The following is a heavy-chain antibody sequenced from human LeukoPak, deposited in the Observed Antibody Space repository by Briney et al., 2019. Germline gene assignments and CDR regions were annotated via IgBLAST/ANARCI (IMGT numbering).Heavy chain of an antibody. Sequence: GGSLRLSCAASGLTFSSYAMNWVRQAPGKGLEWVSSISGSGGSTYYADSVKGRFTISRDNSKNTLYLQMNSLRVEDTAVYYCAKGSSGWAPDYWGQGTLVTVSS. CDR3: AKGSSGWAPDY. CDR1: GLTFSSYA. CDR2: ISGSGGST. J-gene: IGHJ4*02. D-gene: IGHD6-19*01. V-gene: IGHV3-23*01.